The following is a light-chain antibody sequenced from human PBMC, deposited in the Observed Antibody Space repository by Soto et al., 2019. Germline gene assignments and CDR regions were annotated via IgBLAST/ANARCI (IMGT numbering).Light chain of an antibody. CDR2: DAS. J-gene: IGKJ1*01. V-gene: IGKV1-17*01. CDR1: QVITND. CDR3: QEYNSYTGT. Sequence: IQMTQSPSSLSASVGDRPSITCRASQVITNDLGWYQQKPGKAPKXMIYDASSLQSGVPSRFSGSGSGTEFTLTISSLQPDDFGTYYCQEYNSYTGTFGPGTKVDIK.